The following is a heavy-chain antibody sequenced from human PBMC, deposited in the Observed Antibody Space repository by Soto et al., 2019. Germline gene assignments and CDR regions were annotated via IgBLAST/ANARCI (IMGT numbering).Heavy chain of an antibody. CDR1: EGSFRGLG. J-gene: IGHJ4*02. CDR2: IRFDGTNI. Sequence: QVQLVESGGGWVRLGGSLRLWGVGLEGSFRGLGWHGFGRAPGRGRGWGAIIRFDGTNIHYADSVKGRFVISRDNFKNTLYLQMDSLRSEDTAVYYCARDGVGDTVFFGYLDYWSQGALVTVSS. V-gene: IGHV3-30*02. D-gene: IGHD1-26*01. CDR3: ARDGVGDTVFFGYLDY.